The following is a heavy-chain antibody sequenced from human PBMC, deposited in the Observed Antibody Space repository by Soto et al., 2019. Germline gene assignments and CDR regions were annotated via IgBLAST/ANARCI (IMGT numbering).Heavy chain of an antibody. J-gene: IGHJ4*02. CDR2: INSDGSST. CDR1: GFTFSSYW. V-gene: IGHV3-74*01. Sequence: PGGSLILSCAASGFTFSSYWMHWVRQAPGKGLGWVSRINSDGSSTSYADSVEGRFTISRDNAKNTLYLQMNSLRAEDTAVYYCASAIFGVAPRDWGQGTLVTVSS. CDR3: ASAIFGVAPRD. D-gene: IGHD3-3*01.